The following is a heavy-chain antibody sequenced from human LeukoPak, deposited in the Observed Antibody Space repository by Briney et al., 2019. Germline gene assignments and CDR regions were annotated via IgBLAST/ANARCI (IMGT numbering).Heavy chain of an antibody. CDR2: ISYDGSNK. Sequence: SGGSLRLSCAASGFILSHYDMHWLRQAPGKGLEWVAVISYDGSNKFYADSVKGRFTISRDNSKNTLYVQMNSLTAEDTAVYYCAKGRGGDYSYGSYYFDYWGQGTLVTVSS. D-gene: IGHD5-18*01. CDR1: GFILSHYD. V-gene: IGHV3-30*18. J-gene: IGHJ4*02. CDR3: AKGRGGDYSYGSYYFDY.